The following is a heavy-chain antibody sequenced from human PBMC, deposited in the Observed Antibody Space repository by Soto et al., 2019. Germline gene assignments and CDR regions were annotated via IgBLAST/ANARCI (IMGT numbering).Heavy chain of an antibody. CDR3: AGDICDYSTSAPPDY. CDR2: IFSNDEK. Sequence: QVTLKESGPVLVKPTETLTLTCTVSGLSLRNARMGVSWILQPPGTALEWLPHIFSNDEKSYSTTLKSRLTIAKDTSKSNVVLTMTNMDPVDTAIYYCAGDICDYSTSAPPDYWGQGTLVTVSS. V-gene: IGHV2-26*01. J-gene: IGHJ4*02. CDR1: GLSLRNARMG. D-gene: IGHD4-4*01.